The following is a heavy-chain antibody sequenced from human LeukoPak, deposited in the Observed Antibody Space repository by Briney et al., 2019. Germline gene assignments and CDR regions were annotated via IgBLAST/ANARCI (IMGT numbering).Heavy chain of an antibody. CDR1: GYTFTGYY. D-gene: IGHD5-12*01. Sequence: GASVKVSCKASGYTFTGYYMHWVRQAPGQGLEWMGWINPNSGGTNYAQKFQGRVTMTRDTSISTAYMELRSLRSDDTAVYYCAIVDIVATGLRYGMDVWGQGTTVTVSS. CDR3: AIVDIVATGLRYGMDV. V-gene: IGHV1-2*02. J-gene: IGHJ6*02. CDR2: INPNSGGT.